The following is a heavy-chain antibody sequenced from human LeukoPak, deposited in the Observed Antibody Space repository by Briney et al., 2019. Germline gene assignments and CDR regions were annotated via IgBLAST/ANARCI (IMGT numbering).Heavy chain of an antibody. J-gene: IGHJ4*02. CDR2: IYYSGST. CDR3: AREGVAAAGKLDY. CDR1: GGSISSYY. Sequence: PSETLSLTCTVSGGSISSYYWSWIRQPPGKGLEWIGYIYYSGSTNYNPSLKSRVTISLDTPKNQFSMNLISVTAADTAVYYCAREGVAAAGKLDYWGQGTLVTVSS. V-gene: IGHV4-59*01. D-gene: IGHD6-13*01.